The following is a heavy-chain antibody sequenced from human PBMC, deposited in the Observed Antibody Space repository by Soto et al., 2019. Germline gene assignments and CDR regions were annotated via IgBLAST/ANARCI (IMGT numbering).Heavy chain of an antibody. CDR2: IIPIFGTA. CDR3: ASSGIDYYDSSGYYYGAFYI. D-gene: IGHD3-22*01. V-gene: IGHV1-69*13. CDR1: EGTLSNYA. J-gene: IGHJ3*02. Sequence: SVMVSCKIPEGTLSNYAIRSGRQSPGQVLEWMGGIIPIFGTANYAQKFQGRVTITADESTSTAYMELSSLRSEDTAVYYCASSGIDYYDSSGYYYGAFYIWG.